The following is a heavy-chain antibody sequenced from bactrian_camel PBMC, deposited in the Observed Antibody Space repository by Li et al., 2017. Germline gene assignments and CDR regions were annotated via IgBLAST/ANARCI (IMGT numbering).Heavy chain of an antibody. CDR1: GYTLSHFS. CDR2: ISPGGLTT. D-gene: IGHD5*01. V-gene: IGHV3S40*01. Sequence: DVQLVESGGGSVQAGGSLRLSCTASGYTLSHFSMGWFRQAPGKEREGVAMISPGGLTTYYVDSVKGRFTISRDNAKEWVFLQMNSLKPEDTAMYYCAADLSAPREMVAGVLGRTVWGQGTQVTVS. J-gene: IGHJ4*01. CDR3: AADLSAPREMVAGVLGRTV.